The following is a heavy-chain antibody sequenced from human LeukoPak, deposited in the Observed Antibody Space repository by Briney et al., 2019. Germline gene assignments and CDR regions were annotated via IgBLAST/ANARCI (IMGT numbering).Heavy chain of an antibody. D-gene: IGHD3-3*01. CDR2: INAGNGNT. CDR1: GYTFTSYA. Sequence: ASVKVSCKASGYTFTSYAMHWVRQAPGQRLEWMGWINAGNGNTKYSQKFQGRVTMTRDTSISTAYMELSRLRSDDTAVYYCARSGVVINWFDPWGQGTLVTVSS. J-gene: IGHJ5*02. V-gene: IGHV1-3*01. CDR3: ARSGVVINWFDP.